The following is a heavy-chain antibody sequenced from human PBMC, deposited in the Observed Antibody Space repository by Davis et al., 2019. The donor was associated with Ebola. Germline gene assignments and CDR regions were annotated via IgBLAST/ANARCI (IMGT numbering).Heavy chain of an antibody. V-gene: IGHV4-59*01. CDR3: ARTGYSSSWTAAGWYFDL. CDR1: GFTFSTYR. D-gene: IGHD6-13*01. J-gene: IGHJ2*01. Sequence: ESLKISCAASGFTFSTYRMSWVRQPPGKGLEWIGYIYYSGSTNYNPSLKSRVTISVDTSKNQFSLKLSSVTAADTAVYYCARTGYSSSWTAAGWYFDLWGRGTLVTVSS. CDR2: IYYSGST.